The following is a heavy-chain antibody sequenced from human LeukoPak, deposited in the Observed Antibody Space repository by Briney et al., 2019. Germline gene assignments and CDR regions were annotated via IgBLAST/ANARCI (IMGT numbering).Heavy chain of an antibody. J-gene: IGHJ5*02. CDR1: GGSFSGYY. CDR3: ARENINNWFDP. CDR2: INHSGST. V-gene: IGHV4-34*01. D-gene: IGHD2/OR15-2a*01. Sequence: PSETLSLTCAVYGGSFSGYYWSWIRQPPGQGLEWIGEINHSGSTNYNPSLKSRVTISVDTSKNQFSLKLSSVTAADTALYYCARENINNWFDPWGQGTLVTVSS.